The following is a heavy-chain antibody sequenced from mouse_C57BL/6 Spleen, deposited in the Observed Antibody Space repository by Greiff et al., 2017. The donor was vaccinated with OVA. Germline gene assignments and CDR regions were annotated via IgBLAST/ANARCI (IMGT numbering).Heavy chain of an antibody. CDR2: ISDGGSYT. Sequence: EVKLVESGGGLVKPGGSLKLSCAASGFTFSSYAMSWVRQTPEKRLEWVATISDGGSYTYYPDNVKGRFTISRDNAKNNLYLQMSHPKSEDTAMYYCARDRDYYGSSPLYFDYWGQGTTLTVSS. CDR3: ARDRDYYGSSPLYFDY. CDR1: GFTFSSYA. V-gene: IGHV5-4*01. D-gene: IGHD1-1*01. J-gene: IGHJ2*01.